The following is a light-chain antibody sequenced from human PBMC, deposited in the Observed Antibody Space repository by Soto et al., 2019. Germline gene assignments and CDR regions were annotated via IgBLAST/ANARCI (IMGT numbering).Light chain of an antibody. Sequence: QSALTQPASVSASLRQSITISCTGTSSDVGGYNYVSWYQQHPGKAPKLIIYEVSNRPSGVSNRFSGSKSGNTASLTISGLQAEDEADYYCSSYTISSPLFGTGTKLTVL. V-gene: IGLV2-14*01. CDR3: SSYTISSPL. CDR1: SSDVGGYNY. CDR2: EVS. J-gene: IGLJ1*01.